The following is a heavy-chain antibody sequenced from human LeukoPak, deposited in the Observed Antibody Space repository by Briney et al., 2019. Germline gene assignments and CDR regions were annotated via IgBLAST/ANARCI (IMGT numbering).Heavy chain of an antibody. D-gene: IGHD3-22*01. CDR3: ARAAYDNSGYLTL. Sequence: XVAVIWYDGTNKYYADSVKGRFTISRDSPKNTLYLQMNSLRAEDTAVYYCARAAYDNSGYLTLWGQGTLVTVSS. CDR2: IWYDGTNK. J-gene: IGHJ4*02. V-gene: IGHV3-33*01.